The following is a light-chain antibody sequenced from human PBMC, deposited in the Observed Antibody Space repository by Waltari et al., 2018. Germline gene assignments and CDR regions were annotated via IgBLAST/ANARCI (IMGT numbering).Light chain of an antibody. Sequence: DIQMTQSPSSLSASVGDRVTIPSRASQSISSYLNWYQQKPGKAPKLLIYAASSLQSGVPSRFSGSGSGTDFTLTISSLQPEDFATYYCQQSYSTPQITFGQGTRLEIK. CDR3: QQSYSTPQIT. CDR1: QSISSY. CDR2: AAS. J-gene: IGKJ5*01. V-gene: IGKV1-39*01.